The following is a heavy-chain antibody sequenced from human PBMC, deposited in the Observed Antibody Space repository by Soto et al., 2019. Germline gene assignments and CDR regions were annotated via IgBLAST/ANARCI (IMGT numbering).Heavy chain of an antibody. J-gene: IGHJ4*02. CDR1: GFTFSSYS. D-gene: IGHD2-15*01. CDR3: ARDMGYCSGGSCY. V-gene: IGHV3-48*01. Sequence: GGSLRLSCAASGFTFSSYSMNWVRQAPGKGLEWVSYISSSSSTIYYADSVKGRFTISRDNAKNSLYLQMNSLRAEDTAVYYCARDMGYCSGGSCYWGQGTLVTVSS. CDR2: ISSSSSTI.